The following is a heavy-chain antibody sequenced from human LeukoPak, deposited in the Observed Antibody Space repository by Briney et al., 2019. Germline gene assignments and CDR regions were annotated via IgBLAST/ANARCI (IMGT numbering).Heavy chain of an antibody. J-gene: IGHJ6*03. D-gene: IGHD2-15*01. V-gene: IGHV3-13*01. CDR3: ARNIGSSSPSQGYYYYYMDV. CDR1: GFTFSSYD. Sequence: GGSLRLSCAASGFTFSSYDMHWVRQATGKGLEWVSAIDTAGDTYYPGSVKGRFTISRENAKNSLYLQMNSLRAEDTAVYYCARNIGSSSPSQGYYYYYMDVWGKGTTVTVSS. CDR2: IDTAGDT.